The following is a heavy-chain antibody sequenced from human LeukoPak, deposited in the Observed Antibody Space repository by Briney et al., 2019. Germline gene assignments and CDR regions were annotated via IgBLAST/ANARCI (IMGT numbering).Heavy chain of an antibody. CDR2: MNPNSGNT. J-gene: IGHJ4*02. V-gene: IGHV1-8*03. D-gene: IGHD3-22*01. CDR1: GYTFTSYD. Sequence: EASVKVSCKASGYTFTSYDINWVRQATGQGLEWMGWMNPNSGNTGYAQKFQGRVTITRNTSISTAYMELSSLRSEDTAVYYCARGPTSNTYYYDSSDTEAGTYYFDYWGQGTLVTVSS. CDR3: ARGPTSNTYYYDSSDTEAGTYYFDY.